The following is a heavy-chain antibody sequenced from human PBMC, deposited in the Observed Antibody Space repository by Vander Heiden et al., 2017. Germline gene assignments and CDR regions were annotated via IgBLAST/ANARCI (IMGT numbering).Heavy chain of an antibody. Sequence: QVQLQESGPGLVKPSATLSLTCTVSGGAISSYYWSWVRQPPGKGLEWIVYIYYSGSANYNPSLKSRVTISVDTSKNQFSLKLSSVTAADTAVYYCARVTGGGWFDPWGQGTLVTVSS. V-gene: IGHV4-59*01. J-gene: IGHJ5*02. CDR1: GGAISSYY. CDR3: ARVTGGGWFDP. D-gene: IGHD3-10*01. CDR2: IYYSGSA.